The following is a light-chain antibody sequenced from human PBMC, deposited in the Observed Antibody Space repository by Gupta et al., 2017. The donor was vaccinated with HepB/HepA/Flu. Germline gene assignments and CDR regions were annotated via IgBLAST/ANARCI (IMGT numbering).Light chain of an antibody. CDR3: QKYDSTPLT. V-gene: IGKV4-1*01. CDR1: QSVLSSSNNKNY. Sequence: DIVMTQSPDSLAVSLGERATINCKSSQSVLSSSNNKNYLAWYQQKPGQPPKLLIYWASTREFGVPDRFSGSGSGTDFTLTISSLQAEDVAVYYCQKYDSTPLTFGQGTRLEI. CDR2: WAS. J-gene: IGKJ5*01.